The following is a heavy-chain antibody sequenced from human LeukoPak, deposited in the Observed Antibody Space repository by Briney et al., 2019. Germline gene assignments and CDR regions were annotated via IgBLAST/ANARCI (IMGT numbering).Heavy chain of an antibody. CDR3: AKGFQTYGELSFDV. V-gene: IGHV3-23*01. Sequence: GGSLRLSCAASGFTFSNYAMSWVRQAPGEGLEWVSTVSGSASNTYYADSVKGRFTISRDNSKTTLYLQMNSLRADDTAVYYCAKGFQTYGELSFDVWGQGTLVAASS. J-gene: IGHJ4*02. D-gene: IGHD4-17*01. CDR1: GFTFSNYA. CDR2: VSGSASNT.